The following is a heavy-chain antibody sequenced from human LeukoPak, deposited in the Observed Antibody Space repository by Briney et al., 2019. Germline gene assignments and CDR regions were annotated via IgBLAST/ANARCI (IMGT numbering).Heavy chain of an antibody. J-gene: IGHJ4*02. V-gene: IGHV3-23*01. D-gene: IGHD6-13*01. CDR1: GFTFSSYA. CDR3: AKDQKSIAATGYDY. Sequence: GGSLRLSCAASGFTFSSYAMSWVRQAPGKGLEWVSSLGDNDGRTFYADSVKGRFTISRDNSKNTLLLQMNSLRADDTAVYFCAKDQKSIAATGYDYWGQGTLVTVSS. CDR2: LGDNDGRT.